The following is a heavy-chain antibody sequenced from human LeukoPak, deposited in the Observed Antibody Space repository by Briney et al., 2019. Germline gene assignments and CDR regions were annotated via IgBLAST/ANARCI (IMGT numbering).Heavy chain of an antibody. CDR1: GFTFSSYW. CDR3: ARDSPLRYFDWALYNWFDP. J-gene: IGHJ5*02. Sequence: GGSLRLSCAASGFTFSSYWMHWVRQAPGKKQKWVSRINSDGSSTSYADSVKGRFTISRDNAKNTLYLQMNSLRAEDTAVYYCARDSPLRYFDWALYNWFDPWGQGTLVTVSS. CDR2: INSDGSST. V-gene: IGHV3-74*01. D-gene: IGHD3-9*01.